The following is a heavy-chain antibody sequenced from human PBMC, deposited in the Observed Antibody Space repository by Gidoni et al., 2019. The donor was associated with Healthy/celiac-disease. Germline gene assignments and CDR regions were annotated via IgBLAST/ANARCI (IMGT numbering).Heavy chain of an antibody. J-gene: IGHJ6*02. CDR3: AKEVGSWTYYGMDV. CDR2: ISGSGGST. V-gene: IGHV3-23*01. D-gene: IGHD1-26*01. Sequence: GKGLEWVSAISGSGGSTYYADSVKGRFTISRDNSKNTLYLQMNSLRAEDTAVYYCAKEVGSWTYYGMDVWGQGTTVTVSS.